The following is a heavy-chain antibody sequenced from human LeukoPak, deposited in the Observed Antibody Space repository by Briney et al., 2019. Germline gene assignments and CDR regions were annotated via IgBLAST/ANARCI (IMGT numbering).Heavy chain of an antibody. Sequence: ASVTVSCKASGYTFTSYDINWVRQAPGQGLEWMGWMNPNSGNTDYAQKFQGRVTMTRNTSISTAYMEMSSLRSEDTAVYSCARGGVYCTNGVCYRAYYYGMDVWGQGTTVTVSS. CDR3: ARGGVYCTNGVCYRAYYYGMDV. J-gene: IGHJ6*02. CDR2: MNPNSGNT. D-gene: IGHD2-8*01. V-gene: IGHV1-8*01. CDR1: GYTFTSYD.